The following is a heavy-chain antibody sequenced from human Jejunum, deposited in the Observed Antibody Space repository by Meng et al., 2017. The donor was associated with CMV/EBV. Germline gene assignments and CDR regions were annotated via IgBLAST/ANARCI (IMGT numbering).Heavy chain of an antibody. Sequence: GGYLSSGRYYWSWIRQPPGQGLEWIGYIYYSGSTNYNPSLKSRVTISVDTSKNQFSLKLSSVTAADTAVYYCARDGATYYDYGMDVWGQGTTVTVSS. CDR2: IYYSGST. CDR3: ARDGATYYDYGMDV. V-gene: IGHV4-61*01. CDR1: GGYLSSGRYY. J-gene: IGHJ6*02. D-gene: IGHD3-16*01.